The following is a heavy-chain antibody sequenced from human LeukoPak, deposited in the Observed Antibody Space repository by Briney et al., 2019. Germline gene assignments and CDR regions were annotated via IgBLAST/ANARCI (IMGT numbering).Heavy chain of an antibody. CDR1: GFTLSSYD. CDR3: ARARYYYGSGSLDYLDY. D-gene: IGHD3-10*01. V-gene: IGHV3-13*01. CDR2: IGTAGDT. J-gene: IGHJ4*02. Sequence: GGSLRLSCAASGFTLSSYDMHWVRQATGKGLEWVSAIGTAGDTYYPGSVKGRFTISRENAKNSLYLQMNSLRAGDTAVYYCARARYYYGSGSLDYLDYWGQGTLVTVSS.